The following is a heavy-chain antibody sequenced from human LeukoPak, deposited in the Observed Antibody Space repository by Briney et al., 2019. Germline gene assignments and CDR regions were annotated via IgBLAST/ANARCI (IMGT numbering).Heavy chain of an antibody. J-gene: IGHJ2*01. D-gene: IGHD1-14*01. V-gene: IGHV4-59*01. CDR2: VYSNGNT. CDR1: GGSIKNNY. Sequence: PSETLSLTCTGSGGSIKNNYWSWIRQPPGKALEWIGYVYSNGNTNYNPSLKSRVTMSIETSKNQFSLKVPSVTAADTAVYYCAGGTFDGPLYGTYWYFHVWGRGTLVTVSS. CDR3: AGGTFDGPLYGTYWYFHV.